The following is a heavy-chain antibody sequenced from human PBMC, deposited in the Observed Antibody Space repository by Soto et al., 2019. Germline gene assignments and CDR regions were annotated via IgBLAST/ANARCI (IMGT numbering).Heavy chain of an antibody. CDR1: GFTFRNYA. CDR3: AKGTYYYDSSGYRLFDY. J-gene: IGHJ4*02. D-gene: IGHD3-22*01. Sequence: EVQLLDSGGGLIQPGGSLRLSCAASGFTFRNYAMNWVRQAPGKGLEWVSGISVSGGSTYYADSVKGRFTVSRDNSKSTVFLQMNSLRAEDTAVYFCAKGTYYYDSSGYRLFDYWGQGTLVTVSS. CDR2: ISVSGGST. V-gene: IGHV3-23*01.